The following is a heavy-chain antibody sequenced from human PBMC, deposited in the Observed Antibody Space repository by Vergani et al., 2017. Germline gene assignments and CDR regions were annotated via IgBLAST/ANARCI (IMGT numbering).Heavy chain of an antibody. D-gene: IGHD2-15*01. V-gene: IGHV3-33*01. J-gene: IGHJ4*02. CDR3: ARDPYSVVVAGYPSY. Sequence: QVQLEESGGGVVQPGRSLRLSCAGSGFTLSSHAMHWVRQAPGKGLEWVAFIWYDGSKEYYADSVKGRFTISRDNSKNTLYLQMNNLRAADTAVYYCARDPYSVVVAGYPSYWGQGTLVTVSS. CDR1: GFTLSSHA. CDR2: IWYDGSKE.